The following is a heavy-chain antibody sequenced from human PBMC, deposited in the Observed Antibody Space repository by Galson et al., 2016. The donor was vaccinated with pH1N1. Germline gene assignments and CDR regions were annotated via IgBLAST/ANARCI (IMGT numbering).Heavy chain of an antibody. J-gene: IGHJ3*01. D-gene: IGHD2-15*01. CDR3: AKDGSGQLRMAFHL. CDR1: GFTFTSYA. V-gene: IGHV3-23*01. CDR2: ISGSGSGT. Sequence: SLRLSCAASGFTFTSYAMTWVRLAPGKGLEGVSSISGSGSGTFSADSVKGRFTISRDNSKNTLYLQMNNLRVDDTAVYYCAKDGSGQLRMAFHLWGQGTTVIVSS.